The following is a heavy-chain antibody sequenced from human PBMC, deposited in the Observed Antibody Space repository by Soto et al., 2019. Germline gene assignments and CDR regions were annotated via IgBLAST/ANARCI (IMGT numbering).Heavy chain of an antibody. D-gene: IGHD3-10*01. V-gene: IGHV4-4*07. CDR1: GGSISRYY. CDR3: ARDYSITMGRGVINWFDP. Sequence: SETLSVMSKTSGGSISRYYWSCIGQPAGTALEWIGRIYTSGSTNYNPSLKSRVTMSVDTSKNQFSLKLSSVTATDTAVYYCARDYSITMGRGVINWFDPRGQGTLVTVSA. J-gene: IGHJ5*02. CDR2: IYTSGST.